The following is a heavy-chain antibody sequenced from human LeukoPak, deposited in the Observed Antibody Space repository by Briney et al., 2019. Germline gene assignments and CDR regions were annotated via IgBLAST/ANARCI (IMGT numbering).Heavy chain of an antibody. CDR1: GFTFSRYW. V-gene: IGHV3-7*01. D-gene: IGHD5/OR15-5a*01. CDR3: ARVITVYNVYEEVAEYFQY. J-gene: IGHJ1*01. CDR2: INQDGSEK. Sequence: PGGSLRLSCVASGFTFSRYWMSWVRQAPGKGLEWVANINQDGSEKYYVDSMKGRFTISRDNAKNSLYLQMNSLRADDTAVYYCARVITVYNVYEEVAEYFQYWGQGTLVTVSS.